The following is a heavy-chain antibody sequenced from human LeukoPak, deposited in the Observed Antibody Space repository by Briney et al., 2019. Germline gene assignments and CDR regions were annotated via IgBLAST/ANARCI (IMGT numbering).Heavy chain of an antibody. D-gene: IGHD5-24*01. V-gene: IGHV4-59*08. CDR2: IYYSGST. J-gene: IGHJ4*02. CDR1: GGSISSYY. Sequence: PSETLSLTCTVSGGSISSYYWSWIRQPPGKGLEWIGYIYYSGSTNYNPSLKSRVTISVDTSKNQFSLKLSSVTAADTAVYYCARHRSGWLQSSFDYWGQGTLVTVSS. CDR3: ARHRSGWLQSSFDY.